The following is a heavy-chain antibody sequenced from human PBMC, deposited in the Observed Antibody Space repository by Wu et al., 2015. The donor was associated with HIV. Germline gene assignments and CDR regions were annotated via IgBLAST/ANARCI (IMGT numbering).Heavy chain of an antibody. V-gene: IGHV1-46*03. CDR3: NRGMQRWVNDAFDI. CDR2: INPGIGST. Sequence: QVQLVQSGAELKKPGASVNISCKASGYPFTSYYIHWVRQAPGQGLEWMGLINPGIGSTYYAEKFQGRVTMTRDTSTNTVNMQLGTLTSKDTAVYYCNRGMQRWVNDAFDIWGQGTNGHRLF. D-gene: IGHD6-25*01. CDR1: GYPFTSYY. J-gene: IGHJ3*02.